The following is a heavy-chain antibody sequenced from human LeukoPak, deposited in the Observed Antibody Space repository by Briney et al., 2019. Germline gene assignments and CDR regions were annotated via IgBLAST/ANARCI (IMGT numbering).Heavy chain of an antibody. CDR3: ARGGVVVVPAATTVYYYYYGMDV. J-gene: IGHJ6*02. CDR2: MNPNSGNT. V-gene: IGHV1-8*01. Sequence: GASVKVSCKASGYTFTGYDINWVRQATGQGLEWMGWMNPNSGNTGYAQKFQGRVTMTRNTSISTAYMELSSLRSEDTAVYYCARGGVVVVPAATTVYYYYYGMDVWGQGTTVTVSS. D-gene: IGHD2-2*01. CDR1: GYTFTGYD.